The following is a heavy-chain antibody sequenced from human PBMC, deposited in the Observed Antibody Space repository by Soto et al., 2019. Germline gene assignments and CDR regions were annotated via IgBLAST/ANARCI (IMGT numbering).Heavy chain of an antibody. J-gene: IGHJ5*02. V-gene: IGHV4-34*01. Sequence: QVQLQQWGAGLLKPSETLSLTCAVYGGSFSGYYWSWIRQPPGKGLEWIGEINHSGSTNYNPSLKSRVTISVDTSKNQFSLKLSSVPAADTAVYYCARCLEQWLYRCWFDPWGQGTLVTVSS. D-gene: IGHD6-19*01. CDR2: INHSGST. CDR3: ARCLEQWLYRCWFDP. CDR1: GGSFSGYY.